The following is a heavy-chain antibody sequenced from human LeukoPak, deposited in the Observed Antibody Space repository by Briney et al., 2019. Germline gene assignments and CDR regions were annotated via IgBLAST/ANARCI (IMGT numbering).Heavy chain of an antibody. CDR2: ISGSGGST. CDR3: AKDTYYDILTGYQRAYYFDY. CDR1: GFTFSSYA. D-gene: IGHD3-9*01. V-gene: IGHV3-23*01. J-gene: IGHJ4*02. Sequence: GGSLRLSCAASGFTFSSYAMSWVRQAPGKGLEWVSAISGSGGSTYYADSVKDRFTISRDNSKNTLYLQMNSLRAEDTAVYYCAKDTYYDILTGYQRAYYFDYWGQGTLVTVSS.